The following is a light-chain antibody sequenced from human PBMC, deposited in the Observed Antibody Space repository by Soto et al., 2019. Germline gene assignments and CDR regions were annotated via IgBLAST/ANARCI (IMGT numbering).Light chain of an antibody. CDR2: AAS. CDR1: QSISSY. CDR3: QQSYSTPLT. V-gene: IGKV1-39*01. Sequence: DIQMTHARASLSGSVGDRVTITCRASQSISSYLNWYQQKPGKAPKLLIYAASSLQSGVPSRFSGSGSGTDFTLTISSLQPEDFATYYCQQSYSTPLTFGGGAKVDIK. J-gene: IGKJ4*01.